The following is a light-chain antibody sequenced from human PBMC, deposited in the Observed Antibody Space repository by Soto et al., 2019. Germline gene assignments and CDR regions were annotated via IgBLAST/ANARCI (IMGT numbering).Light chain of an antibody. CDR3: QQRSTWPPFT. Sequence: EIVLTQSPGTLSLSPGERATLSCRASQSITNNYLAWYQQKPGRAHRLLIYGASSRATGIPDRFSGSGSGTDFTLTISRLEPEDFAVYYCQQRSTWPPFTFGPGTKVDIK. CDR2: GAS. V-gene: IGKV3D-20*02. CDR1: QSITNNY. J-gene: IGKJ3*01.